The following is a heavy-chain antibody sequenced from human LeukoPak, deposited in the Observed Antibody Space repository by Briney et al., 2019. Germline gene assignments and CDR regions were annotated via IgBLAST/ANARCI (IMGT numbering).Heavy chain of an antibody. J-gene: IGHJ3*02. CDR1: SGSISSSSSY. CDR3: ARRRGVSWWGGDFDI. Sequence: SETLSLTCTVSSGSISSSSSYWGWVRQPPGKGLGWIGSIYYSGSTYYSPSLKSRVTISVDTSKNQFSLKLTSVTAADTAVYYCARRRGVSWWGGDFDIWGQGTMVTVSS. V-gene: IGHV4-39*01. D-gene: IGHD6-13*01. CDR2: IYYSGST.